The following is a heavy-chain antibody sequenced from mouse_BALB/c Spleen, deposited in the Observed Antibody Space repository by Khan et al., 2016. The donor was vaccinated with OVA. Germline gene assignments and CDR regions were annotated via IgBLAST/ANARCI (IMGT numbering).Heavy chain of an antibody. CDR2: IDPYNGGT. J-gene: IGHJ2*01. V-gene: IGHV1S135*01. Sequence: VQLKQSGPELVKPGASVKVSCKASGYSFTDYNIFWVKQSLGKSLEWIGYIDPYNGGTNYNQKFMGKATLTVDKSSSTAFMHLHSLTSEDSAVYYCALIYHYGSGFDYWGQGTTLTVSS. CDR3: ALIYHYGSGFDY. D-gene: IGHD1-1*01. CDR1: GYSFTDYN.